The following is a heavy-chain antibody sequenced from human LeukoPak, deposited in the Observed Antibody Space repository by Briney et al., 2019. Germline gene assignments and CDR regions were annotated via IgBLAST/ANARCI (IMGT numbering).Heavy chain of an antibody. V-gene: IGHV6-1*01. CDR3: ARVGEQWLVFFDY. CDR1: GDSVSSNSAA. D-gene: IGHD6-19*01. J-gene: IGHJ4*02. Sequence: SQTLSLTCAISGDSVSSNSAAWNWIRQSSSRGLEWLGRTYYRSKWYNDYAVSVKSRITINPDTSKNQFSLQLNSVTTEDTAVYYCARVGEQWLVFFDYWGQGTLVTVSS. CDR2: TYYRSKWYN.